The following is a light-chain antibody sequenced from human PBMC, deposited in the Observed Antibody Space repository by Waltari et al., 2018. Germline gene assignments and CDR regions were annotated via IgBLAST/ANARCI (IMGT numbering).Light chain of an antibody. CDR1: QSVSNS. Sequence: EVVLTQSPATLSLSPGEGATLSCRGSQSVSNSLAWYQQKPGQPPRLLIYDTSNRASGIPARFSASGSGTDFTLSITSLEPEDFAVYYCQQRNIWPLTFGGGTKVEIK. J-gene: IGKJ4*01. CDR3: QQRNIWPLT. V-gene: IGKV3-11*01. CDR2: DTS.